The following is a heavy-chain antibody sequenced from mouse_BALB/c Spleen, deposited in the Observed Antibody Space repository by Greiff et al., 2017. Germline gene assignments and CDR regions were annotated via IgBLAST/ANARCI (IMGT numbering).Heavy chain of an antibody. Sequence: VQLQQSGAELARPGASVKLSCKASGYTFTSYWMQWVKQRPGQGLEWIGAIYPGDGDTRYTQKFKGKATLTADKSSSTAYMQLSSLASEDSAVYYCARAWAVFDYWGQGTTLTVSS. CDR3: ARAWAVFDY. V-gene: IGHV1-87*01. J-gene: IGHJ2*01. D-gene: IGHD4-1*01. CDR1: GYTFTSYW. CDR2: IYPGDGDT.